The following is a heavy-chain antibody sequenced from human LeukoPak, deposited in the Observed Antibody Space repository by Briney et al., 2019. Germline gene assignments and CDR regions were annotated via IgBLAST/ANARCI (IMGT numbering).Heavy chain of an antibody. CDR1: GGSISSYY. CDR3: ARAPTPGGVDY. CDR2: IYYSGST. J-gene: IGHJ4*02. V-gene: IGHV4-59*01. Sequence: SETLSLTCTVSGGSISSYYWSWIRQPPGQGLEWIGYIYYSGSTNYNPSLKSRVTISVDTSKNQFALKLSSVTAADTAVYYCARAPTPGGVDYWGQGTLVTVSS. D-gene: IGHD2-15*01.